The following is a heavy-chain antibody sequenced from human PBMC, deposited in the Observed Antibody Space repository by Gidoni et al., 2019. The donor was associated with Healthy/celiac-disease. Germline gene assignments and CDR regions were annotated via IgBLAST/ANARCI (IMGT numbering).Heavy chain of an antibody. D-gene: IGHD6-19*01. J-gene: IGHJ3*02. Sequence: EVQLVESGCGLVQPGRSLRLSYAASGFTFADSAMHWFRQAPGKGLEWVSGISWNSGSIGYVDSVKGRFTISRDNAKNSLYLQMNSLSAEDTALYYCAKRAYSSGWYGGAFDIWGQGTMVTVSS. CDR3: AKRAYSSGWYGGAFDI. CDR2: ISWNSGSI. CDR1: GFTFADSA. V-gene: IGHV3-9*01.